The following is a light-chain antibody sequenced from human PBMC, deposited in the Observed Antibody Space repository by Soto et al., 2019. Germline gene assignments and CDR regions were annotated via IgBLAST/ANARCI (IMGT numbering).Light chain of an antibody. CDR2: GAS. Sequence: EIVMTQSPATLSVSPGERATLSCRASQSVSSNLAWYQQKPGQAPRLLIYGASTRATGIPARFSGSGSGTEFTLTISRLQSEDFAVYYCQQYNNLPPGNFGPGTKMDIK. CDR3: QQYNNLPPGN. CDR1: QSVSSN. V-gene: IGKV3-15*01. J-gene: IGKJ3*01.